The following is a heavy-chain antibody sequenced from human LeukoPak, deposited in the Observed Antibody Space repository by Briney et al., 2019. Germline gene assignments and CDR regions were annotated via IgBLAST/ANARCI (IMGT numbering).Heavy chain of an antibody. CDR2: IYTSGST. D-gene: IGHD3-3*01. CDR3: ARHFRPNPSTDYDFWSGYLNDAFDI. J-gene: IGHJ3*02. Sequence: PSETLSLTCTVSGYSISSGYYWGWIRQPPGKGLEWIGRIYTSGSTNYNPSLKSRVTMSVDTSKNQFSLKLSSVTAADTAVYYCARHFRPNPSTDYDFWSGYLNDAFDIWGQGTMVTVSS. CDR1: GYSISSGYY. V-gene: IGHV4-38-2*02.